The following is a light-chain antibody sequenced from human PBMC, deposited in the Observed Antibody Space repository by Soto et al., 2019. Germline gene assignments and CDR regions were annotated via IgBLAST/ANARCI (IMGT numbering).Light chain of an antibody. V-gene: IGLV2-23*01. CDR3: CSYAGGSTWI. CDR1: SSNIGSYNL. J-gene: IGLJ2*01. CDR2: EGS. Sequence: QSALTQPASVSGSPGQSITISCTGTSSNIGSYNLVSWYQHHPGKAPKLMIYEGSKRPSGVSNRFSGSKSGSTASLTISGLQAEDEADYYCCSYAGGSTWIFGGGTQLTVL.